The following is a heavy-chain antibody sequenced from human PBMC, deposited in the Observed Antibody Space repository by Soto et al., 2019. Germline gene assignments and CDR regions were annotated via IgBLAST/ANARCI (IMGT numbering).Heavy chain of an antibody. CDR3: ARDENFGVVIIEYYYYYGMDV. J-gene: IGHJ6*02. V-gene: IGHV1-69*13. D-gene: IGHD3-3*01. CDR1: GGTFSSYA. CDR2: IIPIFGTA. Sequence: ASVKVSCKASGGTFSSYAISWVRQAPGQGLEWMGGIIPIFGTANYAQKFQGRVTITADESTSTAYMELSSLRSEDTAVYYCARDENFGVVIIEYYYYYGMDVWGQGTTVTVSS.